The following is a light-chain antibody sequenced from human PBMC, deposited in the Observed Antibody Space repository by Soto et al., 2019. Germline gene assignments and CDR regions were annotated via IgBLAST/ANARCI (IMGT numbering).Light chain of an antibody. V-gene: IGKV3D-7*01. CDR3: QQTYTTPEIT. J-gene: IGKJ5*01. Sequence: EVVLTQSPATLSFSPGEGATLSCRVSHSISSSYLSWYQQRPGQAPRLLIYGASTRATGIPARFSGSGSGTEFTLTISSLQPGDFAIYYCQQTYTTPEITFGQGTRLEIK. CDR2: GAS. CDR1: HSISSSY.